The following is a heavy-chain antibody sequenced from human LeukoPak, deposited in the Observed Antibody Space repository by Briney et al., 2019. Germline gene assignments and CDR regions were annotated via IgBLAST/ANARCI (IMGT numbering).Heavy chain of an antibody. CDR1: GYTFTGYY. V-gene: IGHV1-2*02. CDR2: INPNSGGT. D-gene: IGHD3-10*01. CDR3: ARDMSGGFGELLSPGGMDV. Sequence: SVKGSCKASGYTFTGYYMHWVRQAPGQGLEWMGWINPNSGGTNYAQKFQGRVTMTRDTSISTAYMGLSRLRSDDTAVYYCARDMSGGFGELLSPGGMDVWGKGTTVTVSS. J-gene: IGHJ6*03.